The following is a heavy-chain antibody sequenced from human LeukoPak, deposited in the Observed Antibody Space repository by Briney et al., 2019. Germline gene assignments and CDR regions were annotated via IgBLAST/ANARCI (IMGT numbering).Heavy chain of an antibody. D-gene: IGHD6-13*01. CDR3: AKGGPHSNSGGGKYDH. CDR2: ISGSGDRT. CDR1: GFTFSSYA. Sequence: GGSLRLSCAASGFTFSSYAMNWVRQAPGKGLEWVSSISGSGDRTYYADSVNGRFTISRDNSKSTLYLQMNSLRAEDTALYYCAKGGPHSNSGGGKYDHWGQGTLVTVSS. V-gene: IGHV3-23*01. J-gene: IGHJ4*02.